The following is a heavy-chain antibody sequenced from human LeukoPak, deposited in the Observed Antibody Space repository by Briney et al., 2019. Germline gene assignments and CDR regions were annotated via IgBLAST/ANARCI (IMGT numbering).Heavy chain of an antibody. D-gene: IGHD3-3*01. V-gene: IGHV4-61*01. CDR3: ARDSVTIFAFDP. CDR2: IYYSGST. Sequence: SETLSLTCAVSGYPINNAYYWSWIRQPPGKGLEWIGYIYYSGSTNYNPSLKSRVTISVDTSKNQFSLKLSSVTAADTAVYYCARDSVTIFAFDPWGQGTLVTVSS. J-gene: IGHJ5*02. CDR1: GYPINNAYY.